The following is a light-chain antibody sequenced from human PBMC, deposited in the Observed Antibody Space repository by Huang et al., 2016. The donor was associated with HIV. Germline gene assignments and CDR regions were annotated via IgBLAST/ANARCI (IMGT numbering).Light chain of an antibody. CDR2: AAS. V-gene: IGKV1-39*01. CDR3: QQSYSSLLS. J-gene: IGKJ4*01. CDR1: KTITTY. Sequence: DIQMTQSPSSLSASVGDRVIMTCRASKTITTYLNWYQQRPGKAPKLLIYAASSLQSGVPSRFSGSGSGTDFTLTISSLQPEDFATYYCQQSYSSLLSFGGGTKVAIK.